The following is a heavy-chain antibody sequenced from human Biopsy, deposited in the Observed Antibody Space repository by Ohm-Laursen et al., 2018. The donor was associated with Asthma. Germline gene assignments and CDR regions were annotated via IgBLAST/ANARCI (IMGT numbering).Heavy chain of an antibody. J-gene: IGHJ4*02. Sequence: SLRHSCTASGFMFRSFGMHWVRQAPGKGLEWVAVISYDGNHKFYEDSVKGRFTISRDNSKNTLYLQMNSLRTEDTAVYYCAKRRGYSGHDNDYWGQGTLVIVSS. V-gene: IGHV3-30*18. CDR2: ISYDGNHK. CDR1: GFMFRSFG. D-gene: IGHD5-12*01. CDR3: AKRRGYSGHDNDY.